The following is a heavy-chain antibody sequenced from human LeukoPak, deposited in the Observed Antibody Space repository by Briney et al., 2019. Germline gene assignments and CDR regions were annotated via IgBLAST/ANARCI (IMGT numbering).Heavy chain of an antibody. CDR2: IYSTGRS. Sequence: SETLSLTCTVSGGSISNYFWSWVRQPAGKGLEWIGRIYSTGRSDYNPSLKSRITMSVDTSKNQFSLKLSSVTAADTAVYYCARRGGGELLYREDYWGQGTLVTVSS. J-gene: IGHJ4*02. V-gene: IGHV4-4*07. D-gene: IGHD3-10*01. CDR3: ARRGGGELLYREDY. CDR1: GGSISNYF.